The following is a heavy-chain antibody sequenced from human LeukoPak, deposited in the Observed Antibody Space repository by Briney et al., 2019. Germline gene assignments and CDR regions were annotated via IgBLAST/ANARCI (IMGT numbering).Heavy chain of an antibody. CDR3: ARDSSYSSGWGVVDY. Sequence: EASVTVSFTASGYTFTIYGISWVRQAPGQGLEWMGWISAYNGNTNYAQKLQGRVTMTTDTSTSTAYMELRSLRSDDTAVYYCARDSSYSSGWGVVDYWGQGTLVTVSS. CDR1: GYTFTIYG. V-gene: IGHV1-18*01. CDR2: ISAYNGNT. J-gene: IGHJ4*02. D-gene: IGHD6-19*01.